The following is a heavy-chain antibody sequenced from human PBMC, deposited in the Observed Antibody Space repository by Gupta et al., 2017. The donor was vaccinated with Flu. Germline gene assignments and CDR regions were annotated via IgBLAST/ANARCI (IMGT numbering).Heavy chain of an antibody. J-gene: IGHJ6*02. Sequence: QVQLQESGPGLVKPSQTLSLTCTVSGGSISSGGYYWSWIRQHPGKGLEWIGYIYYSGSTYYNPSLKSRVTISVDTSKNQFSLKLSSVTAADTAVYYCASLYPHYDILTGTNGGGYYYGMDVWGQGTTVTVSS. CDR1: GGSISSGGYY. CDR3: ASLYPHYDILTGTNGGGYYYGMDV. V-gene: IGHV4-31*03. CDR2: IYYSGST. D-gene: IGHD3-9*01.